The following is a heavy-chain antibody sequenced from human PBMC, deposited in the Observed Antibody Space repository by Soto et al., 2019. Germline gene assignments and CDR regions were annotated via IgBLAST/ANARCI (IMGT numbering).Heavy chain of an antibody. CDR1: GFTFSSYW. D-gene: IGHD6-13*01. CDR2: IKQDGSEK. CDR3: ARIAAAGELYFYSYMDV. J-gene: IGHJ6*03. Sequence: GGSLRLSCAASGFTFSSYWMSWVRQAPGKGLEWVANIKQDGSEKYYVDSVKGRFTISRDNAKNSLYLQMNSLRAEDTAVYYCARIAAAGELYFYSYMDVWGKGTTVTVSS. V-gene: IGHV3-7*01.